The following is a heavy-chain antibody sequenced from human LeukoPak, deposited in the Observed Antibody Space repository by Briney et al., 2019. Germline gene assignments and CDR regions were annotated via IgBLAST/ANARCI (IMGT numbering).Heavy chain of an antibody. CDR3: TRDLYNWNDGPVGY. D-gene: IGHD1-1*01. CDR1: GFTFGDYA. V-gene: IGHV3-49*04. Sequence: GGSLRLSCTASGFTFGDYAMSWVRQAPGKGLEWVGFIRSKAYGGTTEYAASVKGRFTISRDDSKSIAYLQMNSLKTEDTAVYYCTRDLYNWNDGPVGYWGQGTLVTVSS. J-gene: IGHJ4*02. CDR2: IRSKAYGGTT.